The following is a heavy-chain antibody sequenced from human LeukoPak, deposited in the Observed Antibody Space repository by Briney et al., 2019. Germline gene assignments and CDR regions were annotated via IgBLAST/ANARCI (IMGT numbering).Heavy chain of an antibody. CDR3: GKRELWHGSGEDA. J-gene: IGHJ6*02. D-gene: IGHD3-10*01. CDR2: ISGSGDRT. Sequence: GGSLRLSCAASGFTFNNYTMSWFRQTPGKGLEWVSAISGSGDRTYYAESVKGRFSISRDNSKNTLYLQMHSLRAEDTAVYYCGKRELWHGSGEDAWGQGTTVTVSS. CDR1: GFTFNNYT. V-gene: IGHV3-23*01.